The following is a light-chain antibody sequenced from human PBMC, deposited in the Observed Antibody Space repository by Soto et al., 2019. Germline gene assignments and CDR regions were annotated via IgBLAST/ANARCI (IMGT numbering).Light chain of an antibody. CDR1: QSLSSNN. J-gene: IGKJ1*01. CDR2: AAA. V-gene: IGKV3-20*01. CDR3: QQYGTYLWT. Sequence: EIVLTQSPGTLTLSPGERATLSCRASQSLSSNNLAWYQQRPGQAPRLLIYAAASRAAGVPDRFSGSGSGTDFTLTITRLGPEDFATYYCQQYGTYLWTFGQGTRVEIK.